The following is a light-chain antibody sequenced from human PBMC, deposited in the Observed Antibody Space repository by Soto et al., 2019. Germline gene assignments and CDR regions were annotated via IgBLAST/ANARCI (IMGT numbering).Light chain of an antibody. Sequence: EIVLTQSPGTLYLSPGERATLFCRASQSLSASSLAWYQQKPGQAPRLLVYGASSRATGIPDRFSGSGSGTDFTLIIRRLEPAAFAVYYCQQSGGSSWTFGQGNKVEIK. J-gene: IGKJ1*01. CDR1: QSLSASS. CDR3: QQSGGSSWT. V-gene: IGKV3-20*01. CDR2: GAS.